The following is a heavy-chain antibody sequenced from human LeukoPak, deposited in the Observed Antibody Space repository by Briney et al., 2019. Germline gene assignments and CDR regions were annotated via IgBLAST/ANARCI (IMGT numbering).Heavy chain of an antibody. J-gene: IGHJ2*01. CDR1: GGSISSGGYY. CDR3: ARHPGSSWYVHWYFDL. Sequence: SETLSLTCTVSGGSISSGGYYWSWIRQHPGKGLEWIGYIYYSGSTYYNPSLKSRVTISVDTSKNQFSLNLSSVTAADTVVFHCARHPGSSWYVHWYFDLWGRGTLVTVSS. V-gene: IGHV4-31*03. D-gene: IGHD6-13*01. CDR2: IYYSGST.